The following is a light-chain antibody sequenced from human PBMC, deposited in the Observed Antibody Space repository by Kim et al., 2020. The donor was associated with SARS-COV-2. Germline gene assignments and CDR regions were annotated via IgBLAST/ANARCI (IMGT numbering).Light chain of an antibody. V-gene: IGLV3-9*01. Sequence: SYELTQPLSVSVALGQTARITCGGNNIGSKNVHWYQQKPGQAPVLVIYRDSNRPSGIPERFSGSNSGNTATLTISRSQARDVDDYYGQVWDSSTGVFAEGTRLT. CDR3: QVWDSSTGV. CDR1: NIGSKN. J-gene: IGLJ3*02. CDR2: RDS.